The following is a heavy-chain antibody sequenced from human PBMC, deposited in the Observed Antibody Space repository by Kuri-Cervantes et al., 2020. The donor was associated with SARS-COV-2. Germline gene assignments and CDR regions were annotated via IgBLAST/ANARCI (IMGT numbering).Heavy chain of an antibody. CDR1: GFTFVGSG. CDR2: IVGGSGQT. CDR3: AARGWLGVPIAPVELYIHV. D-gene: IGHD6-19*01. J-gene: IGHJ1*01. V-gene: IGHV1-58*01. Sequence: SVKVSCKASGFTFVGSGVQWVRQARGQGLDWIGWIVGGSGQTIYSQKFQERVKITRDMSTSTAYMELNSLRAEDTAVYYCAARGWLGVPIAPVELYIHVWGQGTLVTVSS.